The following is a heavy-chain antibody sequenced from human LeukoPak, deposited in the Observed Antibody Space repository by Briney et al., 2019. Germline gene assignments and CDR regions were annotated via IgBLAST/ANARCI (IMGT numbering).Heavy chain of an antibody. V-gene: IGHV3-9*01. CDR2: ISWNSGSI. Sequence: GGSLRLPCAASGFTFDDYAMHWVRQAPGKGLEWVSGISWNSGSIGYADSVKGRFTISRDNAKNSLYLQMNSLRAEDTALYYCAKDIPVRGVTYDAFDIWGQGTMVTVSS. D-gene: IGHD3-10*01. J-gene: IGHJ3*02. CDR1: GFTFDDYA. CDR3: AKDIPVRGVTYDAFDI.